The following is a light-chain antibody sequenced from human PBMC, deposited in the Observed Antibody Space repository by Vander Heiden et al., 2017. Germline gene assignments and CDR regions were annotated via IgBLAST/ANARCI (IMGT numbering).Light chain of an antibody. CDR2: AAS. CDR1: QSVSTN. Sequence: EIVKTQSPATLSVSLGERATLPCRASQSVSTNLAWYQQKPGQGPRLLIFAASPRAPGVPDRISGSGSGTEFALTISSLQSEDFAVYCCQQYSNWPPWTFGQGTKVEIK. V-gene: IGKV3-15*01. J-gene: IGKJ1*01. CDR3: QQYSNWPPWT.